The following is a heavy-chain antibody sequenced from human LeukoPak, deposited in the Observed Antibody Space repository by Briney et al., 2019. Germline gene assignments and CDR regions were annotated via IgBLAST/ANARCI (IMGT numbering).Heavy chain of an antibody. CDR3: ARGYCSGGSCYGP. V-gene: IGHV3-30*03. D-gene: IGHD2-15*01. J-gene: IGHJ5*02. Sequence: GGSLRLSCAASGFAFSSYGMHWVRQAPGKGLEWVAVISYDGSNKYYADSVKGRFTISRDNSKNTLYLQMNSLRAEDTAVYYCARGYCSGGSCYGPWGQGTLVTVSS. CDR2: ISYDGSNK. CDR1: GFAFSSYG.